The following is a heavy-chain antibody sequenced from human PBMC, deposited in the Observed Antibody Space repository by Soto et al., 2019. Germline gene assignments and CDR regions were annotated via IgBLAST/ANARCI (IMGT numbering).Heavy chain of an antibody. CDR2: IDPSDSYT. Sequence: PXESLKVNCKGSGYSFTSYWIRWVRQMPGKGLEWMGRIDPSDSYTNYSPSFQGHVTISADKSISTAYLQWSSLKASDTAMYYCARQGYYDSSGYLDYWGQGTLVTVSS. CDR1: GYSFTSYW. J-gene: IGHJ4*02. V-gene: IGHV5-10-1*01. D-gene: IGHD3-22*01. CDR3: ARQGYYDSSGYLDY.